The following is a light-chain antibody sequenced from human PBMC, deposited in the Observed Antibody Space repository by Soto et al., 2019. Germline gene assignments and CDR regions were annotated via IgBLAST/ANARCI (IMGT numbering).Light chain of an antibody. V-gene: IGLV2-23*01. Sequence: QSVLTQPASVSGSPGQSVTISCTGPSSDFGSYKFVSWYQHHPGKVPKVIIYETSKRPSGVSDRFSGSKSGNTASLTISGLQAEDEADYYCFSFTSTHTHVFGSGTKVTVL. J-gene: IGLJ1*01. CDR2: ETS. CDR1: SSDFGSYKF. CDR3: FSFTSTHTHV.